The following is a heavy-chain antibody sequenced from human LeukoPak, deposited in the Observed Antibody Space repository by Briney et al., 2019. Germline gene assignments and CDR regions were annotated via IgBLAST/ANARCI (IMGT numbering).Heavy chain of an antibody. Sequence: SETLSLTCTVSGGSISSDFWSWIRQPAWKGLEWIGRIYTSGRTYISGSTNYNPSLKGRVTMSVDTSKNQFSLKLSSVTAADTAVYYCARGFGLRDYYYYYMDVWGKGTTVTVSS. D-gene: IGHD3/OR15-3a*01. V-gene: IGHV4-4*07. CDR2: IYTSGRTYISGST. CDR1: GGSISSDF. J-gene: IGHJ6*03. CDR3: ARGFGLRDYYYYYMDV.